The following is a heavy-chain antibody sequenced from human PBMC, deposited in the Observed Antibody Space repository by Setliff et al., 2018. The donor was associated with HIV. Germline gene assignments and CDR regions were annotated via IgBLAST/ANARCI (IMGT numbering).Heavy chain of an antibody. CDR1: GGSIGSGGYS. J-gene: IGHJ5*02. V-gene: IGHV4-30-2*01. Sequence: SETLSLTCAVSGGSIGSGGYSWSWIRQPPGRGLEWVGYIYHVGGTYYNPSLRSRVTISVDRSKNLFSLKLTSVTAADTAVYYCAKGLVSGVDLWGQGTLVTVSS. CDR2: IYHVGGT. CDR3: AKGLVSGVDL. D-gene: IGHD2-15*01.